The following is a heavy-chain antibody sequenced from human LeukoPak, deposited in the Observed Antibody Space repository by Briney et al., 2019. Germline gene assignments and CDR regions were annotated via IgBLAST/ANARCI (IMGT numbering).Heavy chain of an antibody. V-gene: IGHV1-2*02. CDR3: ARGDIYWDY. CDR2: IHPNSGST. Sequence: GASVKVSCKASGYTFTAYYVHWVRQAPGQGLEWMGWIHPNSGSTKYAQNFQGGVTMTRDTSISTAYMELSSLRSDDTAVYYCARGDIYWDYWGQGTQVTVSS. D-gene: IGHD2-15*01. CDR1: GYTFTAYY. J-gene: IGHJ4*02.